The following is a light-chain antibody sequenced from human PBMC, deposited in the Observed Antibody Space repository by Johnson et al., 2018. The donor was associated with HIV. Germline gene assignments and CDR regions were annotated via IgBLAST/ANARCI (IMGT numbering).Light chain of an antibody. Sequence: QSVLTQPPSVSAAPGQKVTVSCSGNSCDIGNNYVSWYQQLPGTAPKLLIYENNKRPSGIPDRVSGSKSGTSATLGITGLQTGDEADYYCGTWDSSLNAYVFGAATKVAVL. CDR3: GTWDSSLNAYV. CDR1: SCDIGNNY. CDR2: ENN. J-gene: IGLJ1*01. V-gene: IGLV1-51*02.